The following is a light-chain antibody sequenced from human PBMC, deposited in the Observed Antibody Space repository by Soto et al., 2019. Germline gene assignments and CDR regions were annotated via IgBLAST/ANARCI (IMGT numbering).Light chain of an antibody. CDR1: SSDVGIYIF. Sequence: QSALTQPASVSGSPGQSITISCTGTSSDVGIYIFVSWYQQHPGKAPKLMIYEDNKRPSGVSNRFSGSKSANTASLTISGLQAEDEADYYCCSYAGSNAFSFVFGTGTKLTVL. J-gene: IGLJ1*01. CDR2: EDN. V-gene: IGLV2-23*02. CDR3: CSYAGSNAFSFV.